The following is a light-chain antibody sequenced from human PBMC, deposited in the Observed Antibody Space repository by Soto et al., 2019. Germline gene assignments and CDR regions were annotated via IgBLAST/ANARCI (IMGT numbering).Light chain of an antibody. J-gene: IGKJ2*01. CDR2: GAS. CDR3: QQYGGSTYT. V-gene: IGKV3-20*01. Sequence: EIVVTQAPGTLSLSPGERATLSCRAIQSVRSTYLAWDQQNPGQAPRLLIYGASSRATGIPDRFSGTGSGTDFTLTISRLEPEDFAVYYCQQYGGSTYTFGQGNPLQIK. CDR1: QSVRSTY.